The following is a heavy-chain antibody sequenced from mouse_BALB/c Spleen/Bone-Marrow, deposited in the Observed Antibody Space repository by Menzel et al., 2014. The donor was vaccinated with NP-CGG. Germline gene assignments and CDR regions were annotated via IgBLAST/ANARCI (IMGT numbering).Heavy chain of an antibody. CDR3: AKNQGSFYYGSSHWYFDV. CDR1: GFSLTSYG. D-gene: IGHD1-1*01. V-gene: IGHV2-5*01. J-gene: IGHJ1*01. CDR2: IWRGGST. Sequence: QVQLQQSGPGLVQPSRSLSIPCTVSGFSLTSYGVHWVRQSPGKGLEWLGVIWRGGSTDYNAAFMSRLSITKDNSKSQVFFKMNSLQADDTAIYYCAKNQGSFYYGSSHWYFDVWGAGTTVTVSS.